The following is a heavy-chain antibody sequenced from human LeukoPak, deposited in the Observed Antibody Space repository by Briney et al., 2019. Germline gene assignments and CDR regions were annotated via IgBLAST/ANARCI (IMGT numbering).Heavy chain of an antibody. V-gene: IGHV3-23*01. Sequence: GGSLRLSCAASGFTFSSYWMSWVRQAPGRGLEWVSAISGSGGSTYYADSVKGRFTISRDNSKNTLYLQMNSLRAEDTAVYYCAKDRFNGDYDYWGQGTLVTVSS. CDR2: ISGSGGST. CDR3: AKDRFNGDYDY. D-gene: IGHD4-17*01. CDR1: GFTFSSYW. J-gene: IGHJ4*02.